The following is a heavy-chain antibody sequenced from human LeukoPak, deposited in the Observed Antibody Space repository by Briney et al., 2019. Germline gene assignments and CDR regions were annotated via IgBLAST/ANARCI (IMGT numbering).Heavy chain of an antibody. Sequence: GGSLRLSCAASGFTFSDYYMSWIRQAPGKGLEWVSYISSSGSTIYYADSVKGRFTISRDNAKNSLYLQMNSLRAEDTAVYCCVRDPPEENYDDSSGYSFYFDYWGQGTLVTVSS. CDR3: VRDPPEENYDDSSGYSFYFDY. V-gene: IGHV3-11*04. D-gene: IGHD3-22*01. J-gene: IGHJ4*02. CDR2: ISSSGSTI. CDR1: GFTFSDYY.